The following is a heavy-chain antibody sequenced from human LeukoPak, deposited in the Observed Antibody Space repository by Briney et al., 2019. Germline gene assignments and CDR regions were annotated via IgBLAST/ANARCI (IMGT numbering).Heavy chain of an antibody. CDR3: ARTGDYGSIDAFDI. D-gene: IGHD4-17*01. Sequence: PSETLSLACTVSGGSISSYYWSWIRQPPGKGLEWIGYIYYSGSTNYNPSLKSRVTISVDTSKNQFSLKLSPVTAADTAVYYCARTGDYGSIDAFDIWGQGTMVTVSS. CDR2: IYYSGST. J-gene: IGHJ3*02. V-gene: IGHV4-59*01. CDR1: GGSISSYY.